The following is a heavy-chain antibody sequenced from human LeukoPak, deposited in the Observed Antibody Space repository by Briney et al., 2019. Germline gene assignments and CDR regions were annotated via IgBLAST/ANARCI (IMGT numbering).Heavy chain of an antibody. J-gene: IGHJ4*02. D-gene: IGHD5-24*01. CDR3: VKDPGWLQTTYYFDS. CDR1: GFTFSSYA. V-gene: IGHV3-64D*09. Sequence: PGGSLRLSCSASGFTFSSYAMHWVRQAPGKGLDYVSAISSNGGSTYYADSVKGRFTISRDNSKNTLYLQMSSLRAEDTAVYYCVKDPGWLQTTYYFDSWGQGTLVTVSS. CDR2: ISSNGGST.